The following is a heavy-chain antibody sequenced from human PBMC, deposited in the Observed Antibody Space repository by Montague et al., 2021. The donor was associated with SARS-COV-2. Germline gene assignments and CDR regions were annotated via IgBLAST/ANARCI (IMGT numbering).Heavy chain of an antibody. J-gene: IGHJ3*01. D-gene: IGHD3-3*01. CDR2: IYWDGDQ. V-gene: IGHV2-5*02. Sequence: PALVKPTQTLTLTCVFSGFSLNTDGVGVAWIRRPPGKALEWLALIYWDGDQRYSPSLKTRLTITKDTSKNRVVPTMTNLDPVDTATYYCARRYDFYRAEAFDVWGQGTMLTVSS. CDR1: GFSLNTDGVG. CDR3: ARRYDFYRAEAFDV.